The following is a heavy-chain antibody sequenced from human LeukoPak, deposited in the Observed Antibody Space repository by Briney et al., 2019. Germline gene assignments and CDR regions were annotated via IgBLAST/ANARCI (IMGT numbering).Heavy chain of an antibody. J-gene: IGHJ6*02. CDR3: ARDSTAMASAYYGMDV. D-gene: IGHD5-18*01. Sequence: TGGSLRLSCAASGFTFSSYAMHWVRQAPGKGLEWVAVISYDGSNKYYADSVKGRFTISRDNSKNTLYLQMNSLRAEDTAVYYCARDSTAMASAYYGMDVWGQGTTVTVSS. CDR2: ISYDGSNK. CDR1: GFTFSSYA. V-gene: IGHV3-30-3*01.